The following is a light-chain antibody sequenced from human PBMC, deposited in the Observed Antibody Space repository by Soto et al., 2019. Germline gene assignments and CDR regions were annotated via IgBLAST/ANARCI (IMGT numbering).Light chain of an antibody. CDR2: DAS. J-gene: IGKJ2*01. CDR3: QQRSNWPPYT. Sequence: EIVLTQSPATLSLSPGERATLSCRASQSVSSYLAWYQQKPGQAPRLLIYDASNRATGIPARFSGSGSGTDFTLTISSLEPDDFSAYYCQQRSNWPPYTFGQGTKLEIK. CDR1: QSVSSY. V-gene: IGKV3-11*01.